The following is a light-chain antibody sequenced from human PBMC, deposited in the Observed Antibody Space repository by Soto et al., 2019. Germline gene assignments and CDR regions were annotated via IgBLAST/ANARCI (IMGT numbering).Light chain of an antibody. V-gene: IGLV2-23*01. Sequence: QSALTQPASVSGSPGQSITISCTGTTKLFSWYQHHPGKAPKLMIYEDSQRPSGVSHRFSDSKSDNTASLTISGLQAEDEAVYFCCSFATTVVFGGGTKLTVL. CDR3: CSFATTVV. CDR2: EDS. J-gene: IGLJ2*01. CDR1: TKL.